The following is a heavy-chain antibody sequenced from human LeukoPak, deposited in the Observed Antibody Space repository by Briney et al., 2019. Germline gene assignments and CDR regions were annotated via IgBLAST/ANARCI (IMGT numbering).Heavy chain of an antibody. CDR2: INHSGST. V-gene: IGHV4-34*10. D-gene: IGHD3-9*01. Sequence: PSETLSLTCAVYGGSFSGYYWSWIRQPPGKGLEWIGEINHSGSTNYNPSLKSRVTMSLDTSKNQFYLRLTSVTAADTALYYCAKTKLDWLLFDFWGQGILVTVSS. J-gene: IGHJ4*02. CDR3: AKTKLDWLLFDF. CDR1: GGSFSGYY.